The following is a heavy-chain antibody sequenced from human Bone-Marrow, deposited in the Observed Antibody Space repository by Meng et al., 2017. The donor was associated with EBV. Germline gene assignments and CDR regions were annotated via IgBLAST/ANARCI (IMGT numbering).Heavy chain of an antibody. Sequence: RQLQESGSGLVKPSQTLSLTCAVSGGSISSGDYSWSWIRQPPGKGLEWIGNIYHSGSTFYNSSLNSRVTISVDRSKNQFSLKLTSVTAADTAVYYCARGNTFPEYYFGYWGQGTLVTVSS. D-gene: IGHD2/OR15-2a*01. J-gene: IGHJ4*02. V-gene: IGHV4-30-2*01. CDR3: ARGNTFPEYYFGY. CDR1: GGSISSGDYS. CDR2: IYHSGST.